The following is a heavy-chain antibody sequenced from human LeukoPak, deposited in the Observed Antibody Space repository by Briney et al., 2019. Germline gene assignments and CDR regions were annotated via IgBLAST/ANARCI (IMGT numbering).Heavy chain of an antibody. Sequence: GGSLRLSCAASGFTFSSYAMHWVRQAPGKGLEWVAVISYDGSNKYYADSVKGRFTISRDNSKNTLYLQMISLRAEDTAVYYCARDYGMDVWGQGTTVTVSS. V-gene: IGHV3-30-3*01. CDR1: GFTFSSYA. J-gene: IGHJ6*02. CDR3: ARDYGMDV. CDR2: ISYDGSNK.